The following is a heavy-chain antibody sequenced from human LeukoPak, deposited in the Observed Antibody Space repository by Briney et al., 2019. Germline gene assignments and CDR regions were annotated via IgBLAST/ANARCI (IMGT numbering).Heavy chain of an antibody. V-gene: IGHV1-2*02. D-gene: IGHD1-7*01. CDR3: ARDAGIGITGTTYFDY. J-gene: IGHJ4*02. Sequence: ASVKVSCKASGGTFSSYATSWVRQAPGQGLEWMGWINPNSGGTNYAQKFQGRVTMTRDTSISTAYMELSRLRSDDTAVYYCARDAGIGITGTTYFDYWGQGTLVTVSS. CDR1: GGTFSSYA. CDR2: INPNSGGT.